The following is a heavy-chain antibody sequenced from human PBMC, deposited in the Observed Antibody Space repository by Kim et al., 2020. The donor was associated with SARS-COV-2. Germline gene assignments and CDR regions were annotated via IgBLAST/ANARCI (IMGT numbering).Heavy chain of an antibody. Sequence: ASVKVSCKGCGYTFSDYHIHGVRQARGHLPEGMAWRNYKRGCTEYSQMVQGRVTVTGDPSISTAYMDVSGLMSDDTAVYYCATWIPVPAGRVPYWGQGTLVTVSS. V-gene: IGHV1-2*02. J-gene: IGHJ4*02. D-gene: IGHD2-2*03. CDR1: GYTFSDYH. CDR2: RNYKRGCT. CDR3: ATWIPVPAGRVPY.